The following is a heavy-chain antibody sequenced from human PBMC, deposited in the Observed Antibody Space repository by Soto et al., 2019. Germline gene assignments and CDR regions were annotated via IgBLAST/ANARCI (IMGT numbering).Heavy chain of an antibody. J-gene: IGHJ6*02. CDR1: GFTFNYYP. CDR2: VSFDGSNK. CDR3: ARLPGPLVAVLYIYPLDGREAMSDVDV. Sequence: QMQLVESGGGVVQPGGSLRLSCAASGFTFNYYPMHWVRQAPGKGLEWVAVVSFDGSNKYYADSVKGRFTISKDNSKNTLYLQMNSLRREDMAVYYCARLPGPLVAVLYIYPLDGREAMSDVDVWGQGTTVTVSS. V-gene: IGHV3-30-3*01. D-gene: IGHD6-19*01.